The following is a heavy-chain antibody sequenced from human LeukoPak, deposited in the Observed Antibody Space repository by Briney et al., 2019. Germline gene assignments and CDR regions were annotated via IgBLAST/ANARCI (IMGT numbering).Heavy chain of an antibody. J-gene: IGHJ3*02. Sequence: PGGSLRLSCAASGFTFSSYWMSWVRQAPGKGLEWVANIKQDGSEKYYVDSVKGRFTISRDNAKNSLYLQMSSLRAEDTAVYYCACPGYSSGWYRGAFDIWGQGTMVTVSS. D-gene: IGHD6-19*01. CDR1: GFTFSSYW. CDR3: ACPGYSSGWYRGAFDI. V-gene: IGHV3-7*03. CDR2: IKQDGSEK.